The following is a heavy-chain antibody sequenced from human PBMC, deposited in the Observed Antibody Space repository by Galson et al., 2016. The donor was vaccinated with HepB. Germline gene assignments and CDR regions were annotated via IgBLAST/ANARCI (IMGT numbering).Heavy chain of an antibody. Sequence: TLSLTCTVSGGSISSGGYYWSWLRQHPGKGLEWIGYTHHSGSTYHSPSLKSRLAISVDTSKNQFSLNLSSVTAADTAVYYCARSPGTIFGIVSLLDLWGQGTLVTVSS. CDR3: ARSPGTIFGIVSLLDL. D-gene: IGHD3-3*01. V-gene: IGHV4-31*03. CDR1: GGSISSGGYY. CDR2: THHSGST. J-gene: IGHJ5*02.